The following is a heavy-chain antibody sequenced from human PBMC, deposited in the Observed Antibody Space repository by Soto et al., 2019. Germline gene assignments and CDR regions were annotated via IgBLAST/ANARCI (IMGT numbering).Heavy chain of an antibody. CDR1: GGTFSSYT. Sequence: QVQLVQSGAEVKKPGSSVKVSCKASGGTFSSYTISWVRQAPGQGLEWMGRIIPILGIANYAQKFQGRVTITEDKSTSTAYMELSSLRSEDTAVYYCARDNRIAVDGTLFYWGQGTLVTVSS. CDR3: ARDNRIAVDGTLFY. CDR2: IIPILGIA. D-gene: IGHD6-19*01. V-gene: IGHV1-69*08. J-gene: IGHJ4*02.